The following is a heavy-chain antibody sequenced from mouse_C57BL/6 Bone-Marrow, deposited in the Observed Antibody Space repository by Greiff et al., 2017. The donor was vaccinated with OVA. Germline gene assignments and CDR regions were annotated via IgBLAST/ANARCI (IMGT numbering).Heavy chain of an antibody. V-gene: IGHV1-82*01. CDR1: GYAFSSSW. CDR2: IYPGDGDT. J-gene: IGHJ1*03. CDR3: ARDYGSSLHWYFDV. Sequence: QVQLQQSGPELVKPGASVKISCKASGYAFSSSWMNWVKQRPGKGLEWIGRIYPGDGDTNYNGKFKGKATLTADKSSSTAYMQLSSLTSEDSAVYFCARDYGSSLHWYFDVWGTGTTVTVSS. D-gene: IGHD1-1*01.